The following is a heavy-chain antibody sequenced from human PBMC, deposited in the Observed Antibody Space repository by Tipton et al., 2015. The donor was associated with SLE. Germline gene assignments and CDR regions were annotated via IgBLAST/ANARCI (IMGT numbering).Heavy chain of an antibody. J-gene: IGHJ4*02. Sequence: TLSLTCTVSGGSISSYYWSWIRQPPGKGLEWIGYIYYSGSTNYNPSLKSRVTISVDTSKNQFSLKLSSVTAADTAVYYCARDLAIFGVGFDYWGQGTLVTGSS. CDR1: GGSISSYY. CDR2: IYYSGST. D-gene: IGHD3-3*01. V-gene: IGHV4-59*01. CDR3: ARDLAIFGVGFDY.